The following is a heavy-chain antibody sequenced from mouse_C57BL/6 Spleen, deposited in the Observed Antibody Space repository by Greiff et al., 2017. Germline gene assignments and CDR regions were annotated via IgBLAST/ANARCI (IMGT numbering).Heavy chain of an antibody. J-gene: IGHJ4*01. V-gene: IGHV1-80*01. Sequence: VQLVESGAELVKPGASVKISCKASGYAFSSYWMNWVKQRPGKGLEWIGQIYPGDGDTNYNGKFKGKATLTADKSSSTAYMQLSSLTSEDAAVYFCARAGGPGAMDYWGQGTSVTVSS. CDR3: ARAGGPGAMDY. CDR1: GYAFSSYW. D-gene: IGHD4-1*01. CDR2: IYPGDGDT.